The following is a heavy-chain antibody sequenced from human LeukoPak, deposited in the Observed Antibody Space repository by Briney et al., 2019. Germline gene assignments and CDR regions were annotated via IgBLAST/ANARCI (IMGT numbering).Heavy chain of an antibody. CDR2: INHSGST. CDR1: GGSFSGYY. Sequence: SETLSLTCAVYGGSFSGYYWSWIRQPPGKGLEWIGEINHSGSTNYNPSLKSRVTISVDTSKNQFSLKLSSVTAADTAVYYCASGWDTAMVSVALDYWGQGTLVTVSS. V-gene: IGHV4-34*01. D-gene: IGHD5-18*01. J-gene: IGHJ4*02. CDR3: ASGWDTAMVSVALDY.